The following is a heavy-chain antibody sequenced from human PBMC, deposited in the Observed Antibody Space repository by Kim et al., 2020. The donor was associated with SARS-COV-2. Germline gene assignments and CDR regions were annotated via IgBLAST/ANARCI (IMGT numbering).Heavy chain of an antibody. Sequence: STYSNPSLKSRVTISVDTSKNQFSLKLSSVTAADTAVYYCARVGGGGFDYWGQGTLVTVSS. D-gene: IGHD3-16*01. J-gene: IGHJ4*02. CDR2: ST. V-gene: IGHV4-30-2*05. CDR3: ARVGGGGFDY.